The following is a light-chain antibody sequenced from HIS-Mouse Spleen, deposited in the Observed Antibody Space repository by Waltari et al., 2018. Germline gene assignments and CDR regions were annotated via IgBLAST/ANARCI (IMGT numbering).Light chain of an antibody. Sequence: SYELTQPPSVSVSPGQTARITCSGDALPNQYAYWYQQKPGQAPALVIYKDSERPSGIPERFSGSSSGTTVTLTISGVQAEDEADYYCQSADSSGTYSVVFGGGTKLTVL. CDR2: KDS. V-gene: IGLV3-25*03. CDR3: QSADSSGTYSVV. J-gene: IGLJ2*01. CDR1: ALPNQY.